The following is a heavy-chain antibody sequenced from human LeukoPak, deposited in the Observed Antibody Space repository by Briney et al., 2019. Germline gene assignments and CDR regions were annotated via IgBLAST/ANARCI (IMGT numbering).Heavy chain of an antibody. Sequence: PGGSLRLSCAASGFTFDDYAMHWVRQAPGKGLEWVSGISWNSGSIGYADSVKGRFTISRDNAKNSLYLQMNSLRAEDTALYYCEKSLYDFWRGAIDYWGQGTLVTVSS. D-gene: IGHD3-3*01. J-gene: IGHJ4*02. V-gene: IGHV3-9*01. CDR1: GFTFDDYA. CDR3: EKSLYDFWRGAIDY. CDR2: ISWNSGSI.